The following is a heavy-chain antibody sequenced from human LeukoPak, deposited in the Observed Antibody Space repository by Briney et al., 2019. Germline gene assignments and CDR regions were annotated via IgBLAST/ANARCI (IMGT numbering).Heavy chain of an antibody. D-gene: IGHD3-22*01. CDR2: IIPIFGTA. V-gene: IGHV1-69*06. CDR3: ARDRPDRYDSSSDDAFDI. CDR1: GGTFSSYA. J-gene: IGHJ3*02. Sequence: GASVKVSCKASGGTFSSYAISWVRQAPGQGLEWMGGIIPIFGTANYAQKFQGRVTITADKSTSTAYMELSSLRSEDTAVYYCARDRPDRYDSSSDDAFDIWGQGTMVTVSS.